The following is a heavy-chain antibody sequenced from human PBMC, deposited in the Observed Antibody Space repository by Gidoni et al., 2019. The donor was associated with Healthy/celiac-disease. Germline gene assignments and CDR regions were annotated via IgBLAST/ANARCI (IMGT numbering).Heavy chain of an antibody. CDR1: GGTFRSYA. CDR3: ARWVVDDYGGNWDY. J-gene: IGHJ4*02. CDR2: IIPSVGTA. Sequence: QVQLVQSGAEVKKPGSSVKVSCKASGGTFRSYALSWVRQAPGQGLEWMGGIIPSVGTANDVQKFQGRVTITADKSTSTAYMELSSRRSEDTAVYYCARWVVDDYGGNWDYWGQGTLVTVSS. D-gene: IGHD4-17*01. V-gene: IGHV1-69*06.